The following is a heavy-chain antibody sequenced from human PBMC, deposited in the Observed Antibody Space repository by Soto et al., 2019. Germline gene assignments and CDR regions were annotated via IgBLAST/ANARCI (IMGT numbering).Heavy chain of an antibody. CDR3: ARAPKYYDILTGYASGFDY. Sequence: QVQLQESGPGLVKPSQTLSLTCTVSGGSISSGGYYWSWIRQHPGKGLEWIGYIYYSGSTYYNPSLKSRVIISVDTSKNQFSLKLSSVTAADTAVYYCARAPKYYDILTGYASGFDYWGQGTLVTVSS. J-gene: IGHJ4*02. CDR2: IYYSGST. V-gene: IGHV4-31*03. CDR1: GGSISSGGYY. D-gene: IGHD3-9*01.